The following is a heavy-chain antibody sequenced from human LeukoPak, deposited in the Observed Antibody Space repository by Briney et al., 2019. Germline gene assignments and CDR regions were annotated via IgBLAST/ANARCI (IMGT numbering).Heavy chain of an antibody. CDR1: GGSISSGDYY. CDR3: ARDQPTGAGTDY. CDR2: IYYSGST. V-gene: IGHV4-30-4*08. D-gene: IGHD6-19*01. Sequence: PSQTLSLTCTVSGGSISSGDYYWSWIRQPPGKGLEWIGYIYYSGSTYYNPSLKSRVTISVDTSKNQFSLKLSSVTAADTAVYHCARDQPTGAGTDYWGQGTLVTVSS. J-gene: IGHJ4*02.